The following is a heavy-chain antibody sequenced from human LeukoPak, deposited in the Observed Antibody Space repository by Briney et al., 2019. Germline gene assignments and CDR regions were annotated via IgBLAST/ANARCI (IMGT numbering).Heavy chain of an antibody. D-gene: IGHD2-15*01. Sequence: PGGSLRLSCAASGFTFSSYAMSWVRQAPGKGLEWVSAVSDSGNTTYYVGSVKGRFTISRDNSRNTLFLQMNSPRVEDTAVYYCAKLQKTSCYSVGDYWGQGTLVTVSS. CDR3: AKLQKTSCYSVGDY. V-gene: IGHV3-23*01. J-gene: IGHJ4*02. CDR2: VSDSGNTT. CDR1: GFTFSSYA.